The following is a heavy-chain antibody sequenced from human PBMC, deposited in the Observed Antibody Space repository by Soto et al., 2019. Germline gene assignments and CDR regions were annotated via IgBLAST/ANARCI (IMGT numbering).Heavy chain of an antibody. V-gene: IGHV3-33*01. Sequence: GGSLRLSCAASGFTFRNYGMNWVRQAPGKGLEWVAVIWYDGNSKYFADSARDRLTISRDNANNTLYLALNSLRAEDTAVYHCASGARPLCRRSSCYDYGVDVGGQGTTGTVSS. CDR3: ASGARPLCRRSSCYDYGVDV. J-gene: IGHJ6*02. CDR2: IWYDGNSK. CDR1: GFTFRNYG. D-gene: IGHD2-2*01.